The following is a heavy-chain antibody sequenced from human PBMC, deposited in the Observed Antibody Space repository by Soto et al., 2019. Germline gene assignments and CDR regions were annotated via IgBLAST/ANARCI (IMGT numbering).Heavy chain of an antibody. CDR3: ARGSSIAGLYYGMDV. J-gene: IGHJ6*02. V-gene: IGHV4-59*12. D-gene: IGHD6-6*01. Sequence: SETLSLTCTVSGGSISSYYWSWIRQPPGKGLEWIGYIYYSGSTNYNPSLKSRVTISVDTSKNQFSLKLSSVTAADMAVYYCARGSSIAGLYYGMDVWGQGTTVTVSS. CDR1: GGSISSYY. CDR2: IYYSGST.